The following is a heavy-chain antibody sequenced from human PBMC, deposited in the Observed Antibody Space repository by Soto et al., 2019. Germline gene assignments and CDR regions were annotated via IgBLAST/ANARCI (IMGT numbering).Heavy chain of an antibody. CDR1: GFTFTSYT. Sequence: QVQVVESGGGVVQPGGSLRLSCTTSGFTFTSYTMHWVRQVPGKGLEWVATFWYDASGQYYADSVKGRFTISRNPSRSTLYLHMDSLRAEDTARYYSAFGSWNHFYFDYWGQEILVTVSS. J-gene: IGHJ4*02. CDR2: FWYDASGQ. CDR3: AFGSWNHFYFDY. V-gene: IGHV3-33*01. D-gene: IGHD6-13*01.